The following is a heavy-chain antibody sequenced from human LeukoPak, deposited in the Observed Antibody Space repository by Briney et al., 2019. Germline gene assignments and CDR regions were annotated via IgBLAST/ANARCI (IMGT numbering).Heavy chain of an antibody. Sequence: PSETLSLTCAVYGGSFSGYYWSWIRQPPGKGLEWIGETNHSGSTNYNPSLKSRVTISVDTSKNQFSLKLSSVTAADTAVYYCAKDGSYYYGSGSYHDYWGQGTLVTVSS. J-gene: IGHJ4*02. D-gene: IGHD3-10*01. CDR3: AKDGSYYYGSGSYHDY. CDR1: GGSFSGYY. CDR2: TNHSGST. V-gene: IGHV4-34*01.